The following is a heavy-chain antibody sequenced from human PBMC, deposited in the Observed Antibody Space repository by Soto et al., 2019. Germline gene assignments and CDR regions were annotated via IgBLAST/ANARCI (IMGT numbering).Heavy chain of an antibody. Sequence: QVHLVQSGAEVKKPGASVKVSCKASGYTFTSYGITWVRQAPGQGLERMGWISAHNGNTDYAQKLQGRVIVTRDTSTSTAYMELRSLISDDTAVYYCARGRYGYYWCQGALVTVSS. CDR1: GYTFTSYG. V-gene: IGHV1-18*01. D-gene: IGHD1-1*01. CDR3: ARGRYGYY. CDR2: ISAHNGNT. J-gene: IGHJ4*02.